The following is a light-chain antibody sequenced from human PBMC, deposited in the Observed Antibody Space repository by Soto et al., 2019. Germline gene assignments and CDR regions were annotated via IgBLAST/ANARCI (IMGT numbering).Light chain of an antibody. CDR2: DAF. V-gene: IGKV3D-15*01. CDR1: QSVSSN. Sequence: EIVMTQSPATLSVSPGERATLSWRASQSVSSNLAWYQQRPGQAPRLLIYDAFNRATGIPARFSGSGSGTDFTLTISSLEPEEFAVYYCKQYGDSPRTVGEGKRLGIK. J-gene: IGKJ5*01. CDR3: KQYGDSPRT.